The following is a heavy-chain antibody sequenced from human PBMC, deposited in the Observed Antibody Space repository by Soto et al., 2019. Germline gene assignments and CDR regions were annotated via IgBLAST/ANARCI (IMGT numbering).Heavy chain of an antibody. Sequence: ASVKVSSEASGYAFTGYYRRWVRQAPGKGLEWMGWINPNSGGTNYAQKFQGWVTMTRDTSISTAYMELSRLRSDDTAVYYCARDDANDYGDYADYYGMDVWGQGTTVTVSS. J-gene: IGHJ6*02. CDR3: ARDDANDYGDYADYYGMDV. CDR2: INPNSGGT. CDR1: GYAFTGYY. V-gene: IGHV1-2*04. D-gene: IGHD4-17*01.